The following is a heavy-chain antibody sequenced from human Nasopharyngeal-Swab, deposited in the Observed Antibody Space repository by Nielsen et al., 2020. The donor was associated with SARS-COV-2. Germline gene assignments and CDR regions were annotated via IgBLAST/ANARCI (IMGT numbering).Heavy chain of an antibody. V-gene: IGHV1-46*01. CDR3: ARVQQLVSPYYYYGMDV. CDR2: INPSGGST. D-gene: IGHD6-13*01. J-gene: IGHJ6*02. Sequence: WVRQAPGQGLEWMGIINPSGGSTSYAQKFQGRVTMTRDTSTSTVYMELSGLRSEDTAVYYCARVQQLVSPYYYYGMDVWGQGTTVTVSS.